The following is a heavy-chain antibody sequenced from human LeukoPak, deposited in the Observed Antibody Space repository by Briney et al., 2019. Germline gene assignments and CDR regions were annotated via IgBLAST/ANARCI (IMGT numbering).Heavy chain of an antibody. Sequence: GGSLSHSCAASGFTFSSYAMSWVRQAPGKGLEWVSAISGSGGSTYYADSVKGRFTISRDNSKNTLYLQMNSLRAEDTAVYYCARDLTAAAGTKYFDYWGQGTLVTVSS. J-gene: IGHJ4*02. CDR1: GFTFSSYA. D-gene: IGHD6-13*01. CDR2: ISGSGGST. V-gene: IGHV3-23*01. CDR3: ARDLTAAAGTKYFDY.